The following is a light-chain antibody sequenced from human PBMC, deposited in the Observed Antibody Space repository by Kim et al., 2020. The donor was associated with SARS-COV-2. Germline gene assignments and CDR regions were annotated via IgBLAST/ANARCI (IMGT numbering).Light chain of an antibody. J-gene: IGKJ4*01. CDR2: AAS. V-gene: IGKV1-12*01. CDR3: QQANRFPVT. Sequence: ASVGDRVTIPCRASQDINNYLAWYQHKPAKAPKLLIYAASSLQSGVPSRFSGSGSGTDFTLTISSLQPEDFASYFCQQANRFPVTFGGGTKVDIK. CDR1: QDINNY.